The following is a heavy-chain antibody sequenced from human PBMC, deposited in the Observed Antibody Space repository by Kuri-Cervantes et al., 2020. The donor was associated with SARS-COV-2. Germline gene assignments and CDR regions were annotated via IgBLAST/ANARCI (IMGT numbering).Heavy chain of an antibody. V-gene: IGHV3-7*01. CDR2: IKQDGSEK. CDR3: ARRWRDYGDPRGAFDI. D-gene: IGHD4-17*01. CDR1: GFTFSSYW. J-gene: IGHJ3*02. Sequence: GGSLRLSCAASGFTFSSYWMSWVRQAPGKGLEWVANIKQDGSEKYYADSVKGRFTISRDNSKNTLYLQMNSLRAEDTAVYYCARRWRDYGDPRGAFDIWGQGTRVTVAS.